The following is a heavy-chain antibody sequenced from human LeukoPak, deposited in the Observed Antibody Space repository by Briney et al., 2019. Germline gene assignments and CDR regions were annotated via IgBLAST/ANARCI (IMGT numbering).Heavy chain of an antibody. D-gene: IGHD3-10*01. J-gene: IGHJ4*02. V-gene: IGHV1-69*05. CDR2: IIPIFGTA. Sequence: GSSVKVSCKASGGTFSSYAISWVRQAPGQGLEWMGGIIPIFGTANYAQKFQGRVTITTDESTSTAYMELSSLRSEDTAVYYCARGRYKGSGSYYKPHFDYWGQGTLVTVSS. CDR1: GGTFSSYA. CDR3: ARGRYKGSGSYYKPHFDY.